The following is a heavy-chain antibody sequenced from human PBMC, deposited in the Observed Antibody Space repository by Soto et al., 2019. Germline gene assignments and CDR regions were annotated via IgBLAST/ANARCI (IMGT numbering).Heavy chain of an antibody. V-gene: IGHV3-23*01. CDR1: GFTFETYV. CDR3: AKGVSDVNWFAAY. Sequence: EVQLLESGGGLVQPGGSLRLTCAASGFTFETYVMTWVRQTPGQGLEWVSAIDGGGSGTYYACSVKGRFTISRDNLENTLFLQMENLRVEDTAVYYCAKGVSDVNWFAAYWCPGILVSVSS. J-gene: IGHJ4*02. D-gene: IGHD6-25*01. CDR2: IDGGGSGT.